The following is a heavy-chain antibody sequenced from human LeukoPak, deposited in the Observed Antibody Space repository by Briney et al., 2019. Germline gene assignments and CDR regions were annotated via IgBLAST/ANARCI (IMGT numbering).Heavy chain of an antibody. CDR1: GYTFTSYA. CDR2: INAGNGNT. J-gene: IGHJ4*02. D-gene: IGHD6-13*01. CDR3: ARSDESVAAAAGTPFDY. Sequence: ASVKVSCKASGYTFTSYAMHWVRQAPGQRLEWMGWINAGNGNTKYSQKFQGRVTITRDTSASTAYMELSSLRSEDTAVYYCARSDESVAAAAGTPFDYWGQGTLVTVSS. V-gene: IGHV1-3*01.